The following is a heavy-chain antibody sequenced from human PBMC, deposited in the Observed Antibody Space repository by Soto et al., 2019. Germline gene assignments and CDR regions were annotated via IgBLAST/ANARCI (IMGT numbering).Heavy chain of an antibody. V-gene: IGHV4-59*08. D-gene: IGHD1-26*01. Sequence: QVQLQQSGPRLVKPSETLSLTCTVSRGPSRSYNWGWIRQSPRRGLEWIGYVYDTGDTGNTPSLMSRVPISAETSTNNLSPSLSSVTAADTAVYYCVRQGIDYPHGLADVWGQGTTVTFSS. CDR1: RGPSRSYN. CDR2: VYDTGDT. CDR3: VRQGIDYPHGLADV. J-gene: IGHJ6*02.